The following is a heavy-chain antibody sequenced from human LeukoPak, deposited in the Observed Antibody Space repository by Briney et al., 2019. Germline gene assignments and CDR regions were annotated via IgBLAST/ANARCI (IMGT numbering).Heavy chain of an antibody. V-gene: IGHV1-18*01. J-gene: IGHJ4*02. D-gene: IGHD6-19*01. Sequence: AASVKVSCKASGYTFTSYGISWVRQAPGQGLEWMGWISAYNGNTNYAQKLQGRVTMTTDTSTSTAYMELRSLRSDDTAVYYCARARRAVAGLSYFDYWGQGTLVTVSS. CDR3: ARARRAVAGLSYFDY. CDR2: ISAYNGNT. CDR1: GYTFTSYG.